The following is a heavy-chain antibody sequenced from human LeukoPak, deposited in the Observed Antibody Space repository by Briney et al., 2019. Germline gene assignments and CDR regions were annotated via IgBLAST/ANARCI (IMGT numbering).Heavy chain of an antibody. CDR3: AREERERYCSGGSCYDRDENWFDP. J-gene: IGHJ5*02. CDR2: IYYSGST. CDR1: GGSISSSSYY. V-gene: IGHV4-39*07. D-gene: IGHD2-15*01. Sequence: PSETLSLTCTVSGGSISSSSYYWGWIRQPPGKGLEWIGSIYYSGSTYYNPSLKSRVTISVDTSKNQFSLKLSSVTAADTAVYYCAREERERYCSGGSCYDRDENWFDPWGQGTLVTVSS.